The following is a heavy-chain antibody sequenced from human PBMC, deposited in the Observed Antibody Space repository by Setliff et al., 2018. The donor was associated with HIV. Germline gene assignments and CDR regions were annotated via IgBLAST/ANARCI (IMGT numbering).Heavy chain of an antibody. CDR2: IYHSGST. CDR3: GRCMSVAVPEY. D-gene: IGHD2-21*01. V-gene: IGHV4-38-2*01. Sequence: PSETLSLTCAVSGYSISSGYYRGWIRQPPGKGLEWIGSIYHSGSTYYNPSLKSRVTISVDTSKNQFSLKLSSVTAADTAVYYCGRCMSVAVPEYWGQGTLVTVS. CDR1: GYSISSGYY. J-gene: IGHJ4*02.